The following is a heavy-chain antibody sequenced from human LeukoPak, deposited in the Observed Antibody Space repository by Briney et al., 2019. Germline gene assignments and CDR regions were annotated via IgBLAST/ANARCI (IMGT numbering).Heavy chain of an antibody. J-gene: IGHJ4*02. Sequence: PGRSLRLSCTASGFTFGDYAMSWFRQAPGKGLEWVGFIRSKAYGGTTEYAASVKGRFTISRDDSKSIAYLQMSSLKTEDTAVYYCTRVYCSSTSCYTPFDYWGQGTLVTVSS. CDR3: TRVYCSSTSCYTPFDY. CDR2: IRSKAYGGTT. D-gene: IGHD2-2*02. V-gene: IGHV3-49*03. CDR1: GFTFGDYA.